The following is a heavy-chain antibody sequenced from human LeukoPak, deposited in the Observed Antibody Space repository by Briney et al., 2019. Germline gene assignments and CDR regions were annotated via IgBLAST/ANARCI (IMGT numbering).Heavy chain of an antibody. Sequence: GGSLRLSCAASGFTFSNYWMSWVRQAPGKGLEWVAKIKQDGSEKYYVDSVKGRITISRDNAKNSLSLQMNSLRAEDTAVYYCARDQGYCTSASCRGDAFDVWGQGSMISVSS. J-gene: IGHJ3*01. D-gene: IGHD2-2*01. V-gene: IGHV3-7*01. CDR2: IKQDGSEK. CDR1: GFTFSNYW. CDR3: ARDQGYCTSASCRGDAFDV.